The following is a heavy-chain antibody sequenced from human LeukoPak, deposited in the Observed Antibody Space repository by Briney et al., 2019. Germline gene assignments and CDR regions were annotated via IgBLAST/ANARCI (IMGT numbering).Heavy chain of an antibody. V-gene: IGHV4-38-2*02. D-gene: IGHD4-23*01. Sequence: AETLSLTCTVSGYSIRNGYFWGWVRQSPGKGLEWIGNIHQSGSASYNPSLQSRVTISVDTSKNQFSLKLSSVTAADTAVYYCARAPLYGGHADWFDPWGQGTLVTVSS. CDR3: ARAPLYGGHADWFDP. CDR1: GYSIRNGYF. J-gene: IGHJ5*02. CDR2: IHQSGSA.